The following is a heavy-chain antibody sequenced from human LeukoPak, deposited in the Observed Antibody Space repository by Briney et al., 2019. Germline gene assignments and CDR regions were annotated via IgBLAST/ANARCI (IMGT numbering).Heavy chain of an antibody. V-gene: IGHV1-2*02. D-gene: IGHD4-17*01. CDR2: INPNSGGT. CDR1: GYTFTGYY. CDR3: ARGSVRLKMTTVSYYMDV. Sequence: GASVKVSCKASGYTFTGYYMHWVRQAPGQGLEWMGWINPNSGGTNYAQKFQGRVTMTRDTSISTAYMELSRLGSDDTAVYYCARGSVRLKMTTVSYYMDVWGKGTTVTVSS. J-gene: IGHJ6*03.